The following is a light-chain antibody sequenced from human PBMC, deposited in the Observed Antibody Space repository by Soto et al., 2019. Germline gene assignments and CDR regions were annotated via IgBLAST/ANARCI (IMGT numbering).Light chain of an antibody. CDR3: QQYFNLPWT. Sequence: EIVLTQSPATLSVSPGERATLSCRASQTVSRMFLSWYQQKPGPPPSLLIYGSSTRATGIPARFSGSGSGTDFTLTISSLQPEDFAVYFCQQYFNLPWTFGHGTRVEIK. CDR1: QTVSRMF. J-gene: IGKJ1*01. V-gene: IGKV3D-7*01. CDR2: GSS.